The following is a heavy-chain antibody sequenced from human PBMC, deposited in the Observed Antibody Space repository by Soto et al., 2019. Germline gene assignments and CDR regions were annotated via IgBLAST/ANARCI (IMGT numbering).Heavy chain of an antibody. CDR1: GFTFSNYA. Sequence: EVQLLESGGDLVQPGGSLRLSCAASGFTFSNYAMSWVRQAPGKGPEWVSTISGSEGGTYHADSVKGRFTISRDNSQKTIFLQMHSLRAEDTAVYYCAKSKVVTKFYDRCAMDVWGQGTTVIVSS. J-gene: IGHJ6*02. D-gene: IGHD2-21*02. CDR3: AKSKVVTKFYDRCAMDV. CDR2: ISGSEGGT. V-gene: IGHV3-23*01.